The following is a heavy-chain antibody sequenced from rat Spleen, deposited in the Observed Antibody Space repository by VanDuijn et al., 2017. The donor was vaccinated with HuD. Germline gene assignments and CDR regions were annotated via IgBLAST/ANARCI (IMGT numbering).Heavy chain of an antibody. CDR2: ISPSGAIT. Sequence: EVQLVESGGGLVQPGRSLKLSCAASGFTFSNYGMHWIRQAPAKGMEWVASISPSGAITHYRDSVKGRFTIPRENAKNTLYLQMDSLRPEDSATYYCATDGYYDGTYYSVYVMDAWGQGASVTVSS. V-gene: IGHV5-19*01. J-gene: IGHJ4*01. CDR1: GFTFSNYG. CDR3: ATDGYYDGTYYSVYVMDA. D-gene: IGHD1-12*02.